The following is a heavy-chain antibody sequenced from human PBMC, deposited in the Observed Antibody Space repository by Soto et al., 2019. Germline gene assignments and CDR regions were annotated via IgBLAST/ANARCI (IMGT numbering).Heavy chain of an antibody. Sequence: ASVKVSCKASGGTFSSYAISWVRQAPGQGLEWMGGIIPIFGTANYAQKFQGRVTITADESTSTAYMELSSLRSEDTAVYYCAKADDFWSGYHIYYYYGMDVWGQGTTVTVSS. CDR2: IIPIFGTA. V-gene: IGHV1-69*13. D-gene: IGHD3-3*01. J-gene: IGHJ6*02. CDR1: GGTFSSYA. CDR3: AKADDFWSGYHIYYYYGMDV.